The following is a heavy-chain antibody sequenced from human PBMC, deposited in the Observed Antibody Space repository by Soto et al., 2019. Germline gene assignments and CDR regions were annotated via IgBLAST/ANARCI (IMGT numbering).Heavy chain of an antibody. V-gene: IGHV4-38-2*02. CDR1: GYSINSGYY. D-gene: IGHD3-3*01. Sequence: PSETLSLTCGVSGYSINSGYYWGWIRQPPGKGLEWIGSVFHSGTTYQNPSLKTRATISVDTSRNQFSLELDSVTAADAAVYYCARDFGHLHDFWSGPHYWGKGILVTVSS. CDR2: VFHSGTT. J-gene: IGHJ4*02. CDR3: ARDFGHLHDFWSGPHY.